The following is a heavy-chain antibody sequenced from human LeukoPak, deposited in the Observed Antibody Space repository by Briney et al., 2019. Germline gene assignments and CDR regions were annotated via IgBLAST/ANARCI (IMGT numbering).Heavy chain of an antibody. J-gene: IGHJ5*02. Sequence: GASVKVSCKASGYTFTSYDINWVRQATGQGLEWMGWMNPNSGNTGYAQKFQGRVTMTGNTSISTAYMVLSSLRSEDTAVYYCARSDPYYDISWFDPWGQGTLVTVSS. CDR3: ARSDPYYDISWFDP. CDR1: GYTFTSYD. CDR2: MNPNSGNT. D-gene: IGHD3-9*01. V-gene: IGHV1-8*01.